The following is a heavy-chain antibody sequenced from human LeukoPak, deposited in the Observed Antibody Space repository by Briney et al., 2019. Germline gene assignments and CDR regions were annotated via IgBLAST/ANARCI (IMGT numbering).Heavy chain of an antibody. CDR1: GFTFSSYW. CDR2: INSDGSST. J-gene: IGHJ4*02. V-gene: IGHV3-74*01. Sequence: GGSLRLSCAASGFTFSSYWMHWVRQAPGKGLVWVSRINSDGSSTSYADSVKGRFTISRDNSKNTLYLQMNSLRAEDTAVYYCAKEARGYYYYFDYWGQGTLVTVSS. CDR3: AKEARGYYYYFDY. D-gene: IGHD2/OR15-2a*01.